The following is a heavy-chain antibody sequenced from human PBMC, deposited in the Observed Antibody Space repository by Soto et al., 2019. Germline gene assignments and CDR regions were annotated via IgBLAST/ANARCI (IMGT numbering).Heavy chain of an antibody. Sequence: GGSLSLSCAASGFTFSSYAMSWVRQAPGKGLEWVSAISGSGGSTYYADSVKGRFTISRDNSKNTLYLQMNSLRAEDTDRYYCVYGSGSYPYWGQGTLVTVSS. V-gene: IGHV3-23*01. CDR3: VYGSGSYPY. CDR2: ISGSGGST. CDR1: GFTFSSYA. J-gene: IGHJ4*02. D-gene: IGHD3-10*01.